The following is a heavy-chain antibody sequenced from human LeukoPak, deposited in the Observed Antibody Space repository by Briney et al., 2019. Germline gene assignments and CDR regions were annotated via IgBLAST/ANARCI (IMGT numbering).Heavy chain of an antibody. Sequence: SETLSLTCKVSSGSVSSGRYYWSWIRQPPGRGLEWIGFIYYNGNTNYNPSLQSRVTISVDTSKNQFSLNLNSVTAADTAVYYCARGGAARLHFQNWGQGTLVTVSS. D-gene: IGHD6-6*01. CDR1: SGSVSSGRYY. CDR3: ARGGAARLHFQN. CDR2: IYYNGNT. J-gene: IGHJ1*01. V-gene: IGHV4-61*01.